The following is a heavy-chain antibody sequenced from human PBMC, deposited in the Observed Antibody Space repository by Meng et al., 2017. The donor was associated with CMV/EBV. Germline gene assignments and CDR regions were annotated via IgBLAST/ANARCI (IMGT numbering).Heavy chain of an antibody. CDR3: ARAKLASS. Sequence: GESLKISCAASGFTFSSYWMSWVRQAPGKGLEWVTNIKQDGSEKYYVDSVKGRFTISRDNAKNSLYLQMNSLRAEDTAVYYCARAKLASSWGQGTMVTVSS. CDR2: IKQDGSEK. D-gene: IGHD6-13*01. J-gene: IGHJ4*02. V-gene: IGHV3-7*01. CDR1: GFTFSSYW.